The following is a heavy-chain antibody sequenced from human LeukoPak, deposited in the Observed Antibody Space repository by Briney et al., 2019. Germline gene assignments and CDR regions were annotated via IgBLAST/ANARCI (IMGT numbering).Heavy chain of an antibody. J-gene: IGHJ4*02. CDR2: LYSGGST. V-gene: IGHV3-53*01. D-gene: IGHD3-3*01. Sequence: GGSLRLSCVASGFTVSSNYMSWVRQAPGKGLEWVSVLYSGGSTHYTDPVKGRFTISRDNSKNTLYLQMNSLRVEDTAVYFCARGLGFFDYWGRGTQVTVSS. CDR1: GFTVSSNY. CDR3: ARGLGFFDY.